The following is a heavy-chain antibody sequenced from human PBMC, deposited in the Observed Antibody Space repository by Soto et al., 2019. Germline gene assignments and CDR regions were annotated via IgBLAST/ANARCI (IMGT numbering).Heavy chain of an antibody. Sequence: QVQLVESGGGVVQPGRSLRLSCAASGFTFSSYAMHWVRQAPGKGLEWVAVISYDGSNKYYADSVKGRFTISRDNSKNTLYLQMNSLRAEDTAVYYCARDYRAWYYGADPDAFDIWGQGTMVTVSS. CDR1: GFTFSSYA. D-gene: IGHD3-3*01. CDR3: ARDYRAWYYGADPDAFDI. V-gene: IGHV3-30-3*01. CDR2: ISYDGSNK. J-gene: IGHJ3*02.